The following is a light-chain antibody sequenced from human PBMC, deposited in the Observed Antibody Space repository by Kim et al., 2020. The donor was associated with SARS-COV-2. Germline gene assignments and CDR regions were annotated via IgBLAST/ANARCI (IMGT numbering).Light chain of an antibody. CDR2: DTS. CDR1: QSVSRD. J-gene: IGKJ1*01. Sequence: DIVMTQSPATLSVSPGERATLYCRASQSVSRDLAWYQQRPGQAPRLIIYDTSSRATGIPAKFSGSGSGTEFSLTISSLQSEDFAVYFCQQDNERPETFGQGTKVDIK. CDR3: QQDNERPET. V-gene: IGKV3-15*01.